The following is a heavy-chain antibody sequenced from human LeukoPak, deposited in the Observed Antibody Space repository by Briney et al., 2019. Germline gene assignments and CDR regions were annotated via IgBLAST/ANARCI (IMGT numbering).Heavy chain of an antibody. CDR3: ARGEGQPRIFGVVIGRIVV. D-gene: IGHD3-3*01. V-gene: IGHV1-2*02. Sequence: ASVKVSCKASGYTFTGYYMHWVRQAPGQGLEWMGWINPNSGGTNYAQKFQGRVTMTRDTSISTAYMELSRLRSDDTAVYYCARGEGQPRIFGVVIGRIVVWAQGPLVTVSS. CDR1: GYTFTGYY. CDR2: INPNSGGT. J-gene: IGHJ4*02.